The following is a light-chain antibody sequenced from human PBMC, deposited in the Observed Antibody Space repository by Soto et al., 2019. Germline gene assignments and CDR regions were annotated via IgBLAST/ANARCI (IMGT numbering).Light chain of an antibody. CDR3: QQRSYWPPT. CDR2: DAS. V-gene: IGKV3-11*01. CDR1: QSVSTY. J-gene: IGKJ4*01. Sequence: ELVLTQSPATLSLSPAARATLSCRASQSVSTYLAWYQLKPGQAPRLLIYDASNRATGIPARFSGSGSGTDFTLTISSLDPEDFAVYYCQQRSYWPPTFGGGTKVDNK.